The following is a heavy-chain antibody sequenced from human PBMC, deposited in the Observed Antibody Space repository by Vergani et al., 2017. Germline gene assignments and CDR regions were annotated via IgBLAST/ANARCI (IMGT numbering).Heavy chain of an antibody. J-gene: IGHJ3*02. CDR1: GGSISSGSYY. D-gene: IGHD3-3*01. Sequence: QVQLQESGPGLVKPSQTLSLTCTVSGGSISSGSYYWSWLRQPAGKGLEWIGRIYTSGSTNYNPSLKSRVTISVDTSKNQFSLKLSSVTAADTAVYYCAGSGDYYDFWSGYYEDAFDIWGQGTMVTVSS. CDR2: IYTSGST. V-gene: IGHV4-61*02. CDR3: AGSGDYYDFWSGYYEDAFDI.